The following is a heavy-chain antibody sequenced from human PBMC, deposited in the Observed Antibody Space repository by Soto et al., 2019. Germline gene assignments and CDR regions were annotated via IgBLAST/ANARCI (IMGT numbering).Heavy chain of an antibody. J-gene: IGHJ4*02. D-gene: IGHD4-17*01. CDR3: AKDGTTVTPLDY. CDR2: ISYDGSNK. CDR1: GFTFSGYG. Sequence: QVQLVESGGGVVQPGRPLRLSFAASGFTFSGYGMHWFRQAPGKGLEWGAVISYDGSNKYYADSVKGRFTISRDNSKNTLYLQMNSLRAEDTAVYYCAKDGTTVTPLDYWGQGTLVTVSS. V-gene: IGHV3-30*18.